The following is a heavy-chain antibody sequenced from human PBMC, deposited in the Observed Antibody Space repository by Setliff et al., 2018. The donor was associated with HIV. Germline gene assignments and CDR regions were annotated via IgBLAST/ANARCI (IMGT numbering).Heavy chain of an antibody. Sequence: GGSLRLSCAASGFTFSSYWMHWVRQAPGKGLVWVSRLNTDGSSATYADSVKGRFTISRDNSKSTVYLQMNSVTPEDSAMYYCAKFRYAIKSTYYFDSWGQGTLVTVSS. J-gene: IGHJ4*02. D-gene: IGHD2-2*01. CDR1: GFTFSSYW. CDR2: LNTDGSSA. CDR3: AKFRYAIKSTYYFDS. V-gene: IGHV3-74*03.